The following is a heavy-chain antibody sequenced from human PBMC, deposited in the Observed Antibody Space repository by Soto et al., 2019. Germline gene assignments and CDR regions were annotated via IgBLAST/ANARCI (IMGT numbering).Heavy chain of an antibody. CDR2: IYYSGST. CDR3: ARAHISRVGIVY. D-gene: IGHD1-26*01. CDR1: GGSISSGGYY. J-gene: IGHJ4*02. V-gene: IGHV4-31*03. Sequence: QVQLQESGPGLVKPSQTLSLTCTVSGGSISSGGYYWSWLRQHPGDGLEWIGYIYYSGSTYYNPSLKIRVTISVDTSKNQFSLKLSSVTAADTAVYYCARAHISRVGIVYWGQGTLVTVSS.